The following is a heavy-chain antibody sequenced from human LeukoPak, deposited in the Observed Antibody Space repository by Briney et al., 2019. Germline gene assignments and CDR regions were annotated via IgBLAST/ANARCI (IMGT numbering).Heavy chain of an antibody. Sequence: PGASVKVSCKVSGYTLTELSMHWVRQAPGKGLEGMGGFDPEDGETIYAQKFQGRVTMTEDTSTDTAYMELSSLRSEDTAVYYCATYRELRYFDWLLHYWGQGTLVTVSS. V-gene: IGHV1-24*01. J-gene: IGHJ4*02. CDR2: FDPEDGET. CDR1: GYTLTELS. D-gene: IGHD3-9*01. CDR3: ATYRELRYFDWLLHY.